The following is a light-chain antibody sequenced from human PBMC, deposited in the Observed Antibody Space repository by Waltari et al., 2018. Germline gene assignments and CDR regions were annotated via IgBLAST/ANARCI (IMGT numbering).Light chain of an antibody. J-gene: IGKJ3*01. CDR3: QQYGSSPPFT. CDR2: GAS. V-gene: IGKV3-20*01. CDR1: QSVSSSY. Sequence: EIVLTQSPRTLSLSPGERATLSCRASQSVSSSYLAWYQQKPGQAPRLLIYGASRRATGIPDRFSGSGSGTDFTLTISRLEPEDFAVYYCQQYGSSPPFTFGPGTKVDIK.